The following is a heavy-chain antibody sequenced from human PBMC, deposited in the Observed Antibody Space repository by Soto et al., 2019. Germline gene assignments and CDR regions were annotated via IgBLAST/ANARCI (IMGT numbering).Heavy chain of an antibody. CDR3: ARDPPHGGTSSWDADS. CDR1: GFIFTTNS. J-gene: IGHJ4*02. V-gene: IGHV3-21*01. D-gene: IGHD2-15*01. Sequence: GGSLRLSCEASGFIFTTNSMNWVRQVPGKGLQWLSSISSSGTFKSYGDSVKGRFTISRDNAKNSLFLQMNNLSGEDTGLYYCARDPPHGGTSSWDADSWGPGTLVTVSS. CDR2: ISSSGTFK.